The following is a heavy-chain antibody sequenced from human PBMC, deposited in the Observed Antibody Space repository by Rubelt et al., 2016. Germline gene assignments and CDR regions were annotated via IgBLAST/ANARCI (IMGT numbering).Heavy chain of an antibody. D-gene: IGHD1-26*01. Sequence: QVQLVESGGGLVKPGGSLRLSCAASGFTFSDYYMSWIRQAPGKGLEWVAVISYDGRSEYYADSVTGRFTISRDNSQNTLCLQMNSLRADDTAVYYCARAEQEYNWFDPWGQGSLVTVSS. CDR2: ISYDGRSE. V-gene: IGHV3-30*14. CDR3: ARAEQEYNWFDP. CDR1: GFTFSDYY. J-gene: IGHJ5*02.